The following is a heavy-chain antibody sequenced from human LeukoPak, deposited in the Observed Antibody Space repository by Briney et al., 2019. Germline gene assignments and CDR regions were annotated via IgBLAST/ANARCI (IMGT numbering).Heavy chain of an antibody. J-gene: IGHJ4*02. Sequence: PSETLSLTCSVSGGSISSSDYYWSWIRQPPGTGLEWIGYINYSGSTYHNPSLKSRVTISVDTSKNQFSLKVSSVTAADTAVYYCASIVVVPAAIAYWGQGALVTVSS. CDR2: INYSGST. V-gene: IGHV4-30-4*01. D-gene: IGHD2-2*01. CDR1: GGSISSSDYY. CDR3: ASIVVVPAAIAY.